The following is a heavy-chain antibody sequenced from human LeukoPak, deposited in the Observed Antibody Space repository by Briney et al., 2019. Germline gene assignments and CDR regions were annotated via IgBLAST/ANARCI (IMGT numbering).Heavy chain of an antibody. CDR2: INHSGST. V-gene: IGHV4-34*01. Sequence: SETLSLTCAVYGGSFSGYYWSWIRQPPGKGLEWIGEINHSGSTNYNPSLKSRVTISVDTSKNQFSLKLSSVTAADTAVYYCASDRSYYGMDVWGQGTTVTVSS. CDR1: GGSFSGYY. CDR3: ASDRSYYGMDV. J-gene: IGHJ6*02.